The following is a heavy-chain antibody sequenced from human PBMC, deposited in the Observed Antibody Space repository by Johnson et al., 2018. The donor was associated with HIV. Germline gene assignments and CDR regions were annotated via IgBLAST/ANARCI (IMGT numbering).Heavy chain of an antibody. J-gene: IGHJ3*02. D-gene: IGHD3-3*01. CDR3: ARDPTLRITIFGVVITGDAFDI. CDR2: VSYNEDKK. V-gene: IGHV3-30*03. CDR1: GFTLSSYD. Sequence: QVKLVESGGGVVQPGTSLRLSCAASGFTLSSYDMHWVRQAPGKGLEWVAVVSYNEDKKYYADSVKGRFTISRDNSKNTLYLQMNSLRAEDTAVYYCARDPTLRITIFGVVITGDAFDIWGQGTMVTVSS.